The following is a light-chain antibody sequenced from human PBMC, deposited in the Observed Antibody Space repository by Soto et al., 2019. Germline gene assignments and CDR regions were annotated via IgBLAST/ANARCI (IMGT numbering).Light chain of an antibody. CDR3: CSYAGSYNVV. Sequence: QTVVTQPRSVSGSPGQSVTISCTGTRSDVGGYDYVSWYQQYPGKAPKLMIYDVIKRPSGVPDRFSGSKSGNTASLTISGLQAEDEADYYCCSYAGSYNVVFGGGTKLTVL. V-gene: IGLV2-11*01. CDR2: DVI. CDR1: RSDVGGYDY. J-gene: IGLJ2*01.